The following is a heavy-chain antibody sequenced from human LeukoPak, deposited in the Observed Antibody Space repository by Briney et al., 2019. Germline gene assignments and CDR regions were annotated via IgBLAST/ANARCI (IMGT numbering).Heavy chain of an antibody. CDR3: ARRRYSSSRRYFDY. CDR1: GFTFSSYW. V-gene: IGHV3-7*01. J-gene: IGHJ4*02. D-gene: IGHD6-6*01. Sequence: GGSLRLSCAASGFTFSSYWMSWVRQAPGKGLEWGANIKQDGSEKYYVDSVKGRFTISRDNAKNSLYLQMNSLRAEDTAVYYCARRRYSSSRRYFDYWGQGTLVTVSS. CDR2: IKQDGSEK.